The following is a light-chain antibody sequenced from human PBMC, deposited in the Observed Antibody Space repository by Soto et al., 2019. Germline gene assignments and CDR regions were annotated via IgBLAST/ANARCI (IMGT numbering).Light chain of an antibody. CDR2: DAS. CDR3: EQYAYSPLT. V-gene: IGKV3-20*01. J-gene: IGKJ4*01. Sequence: EIVLTQSPGTLSLAQGERATISCRASQNVGNNYLAWFQQTPGQAPRLLIFDASSRATGIPDRFSGSGSGTDFTLTINRLEPDDFTVYYCEQYAYSPLTFGGGTKVEF. CDR1: QNVGNNY.